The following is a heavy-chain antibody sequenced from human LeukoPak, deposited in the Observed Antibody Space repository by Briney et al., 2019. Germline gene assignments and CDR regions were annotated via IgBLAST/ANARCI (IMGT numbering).Heavy chain of an antibody. CDR1: GFTFSSYA. D-gene: IGHD2-2*01. Sequence: GGSLGLSCAASGFTFSSYAMTWVRQAPGKGLEWVSTIISSGGTTYYADSVKGRFTISRDNSKNPLYLQMNSLRAEATAVYYCAKGAPSSTRWNAFDIWGPATMVTVSS. J-gene: IGHJ3*02. CDR3: AKGAPSSTRWNAFDI. CDR2: IISSGGTT. V-gene: IGHV3-23*01.